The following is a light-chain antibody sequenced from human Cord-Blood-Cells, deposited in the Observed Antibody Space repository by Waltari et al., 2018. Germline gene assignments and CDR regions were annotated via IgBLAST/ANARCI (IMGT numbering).Light chain of an antibody. CDR1: SSDVGGYNY. CDR2: EVS. Sequence: QSALTQPASVSGSPGQSITIPCTGTSSDVGGYNYVSWYQQHPGKAPKLMLYEVSNRPSGVSNRFSGSKSGNTASLTISGLQAEDEADYYCSSYTSSSTLYVFGTGTKVTVL. V-gene: IGLV2-14*01. J-gene: IGLJ1*01. CDR3: SSYTSSSTLYV.